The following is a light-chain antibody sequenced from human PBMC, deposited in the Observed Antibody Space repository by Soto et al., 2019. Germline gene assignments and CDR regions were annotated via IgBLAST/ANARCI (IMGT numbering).Light chain of an antibody. CDR2: QVN. V-gene: IGLV2-14*01. J-gene: IGLJ1*01. Sequence: QSALTQPGSVSGSPGQSISISCTGATSDIGNYNYFSWYQQLPGKAPKLIIYQVNKRPSGVSYRFSGSKSGNSASLTISGLQADDEADYYCSTYTGSNTPYVFGTGTKVTVL. CDR1: TSDIGNYNY. CDR3: STYTGSNTPYV.